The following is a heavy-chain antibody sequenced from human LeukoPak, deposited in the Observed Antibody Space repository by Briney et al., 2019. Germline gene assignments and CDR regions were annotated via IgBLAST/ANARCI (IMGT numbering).Heavy chain of an antibody. CDR1: GGSFSGYY. J-gene: IGHJ6*02. V-gene: IGHV4-34*01. Sequence: SETLSLTCAVYGGSFSGYYWSWIRQPPGKGLEWIGEINHSGSTNYDPSLKSRVTISVDTSKNQFSLKLSSVTAADTAVYYCARGTRGSFAASQVFKHYYYYGMDVWGQGTTVTVSS. CDR2: INHSGST. D-gene: IGHD1-26*01. CDR3: ARGTRGSFAASQVFKHYYYYGMDV.